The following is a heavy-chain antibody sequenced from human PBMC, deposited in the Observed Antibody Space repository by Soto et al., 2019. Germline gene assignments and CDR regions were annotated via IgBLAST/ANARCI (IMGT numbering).Heavy chain of an antibody. J-gene: IGHJ6*02. CDR3: AKVVVAATQPRYYCYGMDV. V-gene: IGHV3-9*01. CDR2: INWAGGRV. D-gene: IGHD2-15*01. CDR1: GFLFDNYA. Sequence: EVQLVESGGGLVQPGRSLRLSCAASGFLFDNYAMHWVRQAPGKGLEWVSGINWAGGRVAYADSVKGRFTISRDNAKNSLYLQMNNLRADDSALYYCAKVVVAATQPRYYCYGMDVWGQGTTVTVSS.